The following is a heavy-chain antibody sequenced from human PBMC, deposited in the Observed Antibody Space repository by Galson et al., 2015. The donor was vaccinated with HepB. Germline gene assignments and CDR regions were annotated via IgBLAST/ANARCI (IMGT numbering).Heavy chain of an antibody. V-gene: IGHV3-21*01. CDR1: GFSFSNYD. Sequence: SLRLSCAASGFSFSNYDMNWVRQAPGKGLEWVAYITRNSRNIYYADSVKGRFTISRDNARNSLYLQMSSLRDDDTAVYFCARQESYFYDSSGYRGPFDYWGQGSLVTVS. CDR2: ITRNSRNI. CDR3: ARQESYFYDSSGYRGPFDY. D-gene: IGHD3-22*01. J-gene: IGHJ4*02.